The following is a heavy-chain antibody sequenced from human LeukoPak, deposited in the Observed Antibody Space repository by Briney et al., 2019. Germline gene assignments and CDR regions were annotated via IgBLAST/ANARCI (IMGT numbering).Heavy chain of an antibody. Sequence: GGSLRLSCAASGFTFSNYAMSWVRQAPGKGLEWVSTVTGSGSSTSYADSVQGRFTISRDNSKNTLYLQMNSLRAEDTAVYYCAKDLKAVLFAYFDYWGQGALVTVSS. J-gene: IGHJ4*02. CDR1: GFTFSNYA. CDR3: AKDLKAVLFAYFDY. CDR2: VTGSGSST. D-gene: IGHD3-16*01. V-gene: IGHV3-23*01.